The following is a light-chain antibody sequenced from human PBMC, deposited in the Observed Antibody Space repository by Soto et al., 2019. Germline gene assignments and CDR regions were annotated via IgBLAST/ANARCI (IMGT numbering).Light chain of an antibody. Sequence: EIVMTQSPATLSVSPGERATLSCRASQSVSSNLAWYQQKPGQAPRLLIYGASTRATGIPARFSGSGSGTELTGTGSRRQCEGGGVYYGEQYNEWAPRGRTFGQGTKVEIK. CDR1: QSVSSN. CDR3: EQYNEWAPRGRT. V-gene: IGKV3-15*01. CDR2: GAS. J-gene: IGKJ1*01.